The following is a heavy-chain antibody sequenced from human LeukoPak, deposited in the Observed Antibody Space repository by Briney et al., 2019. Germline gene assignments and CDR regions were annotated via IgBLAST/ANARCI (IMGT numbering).Heavy chain of an antibody. CDR2: ISSGGGSI. V-gene: IGHV3-23*01. J-gene: IGHJ4*02. D-gene: IGHD6-6*01. CDR3: ASSPLAARPKLDY. CDR1: EFTFSNYA. Sequence: GGPLRLSCAASEFTFSNYAMNWVRQAPGKRPEWVSGISSGGGSIYYADSVKGRFTISRDNSKNTLYLQMNSLRAEDTAVYYCASSPLAARPKLDYWGQGTLVTVSS.